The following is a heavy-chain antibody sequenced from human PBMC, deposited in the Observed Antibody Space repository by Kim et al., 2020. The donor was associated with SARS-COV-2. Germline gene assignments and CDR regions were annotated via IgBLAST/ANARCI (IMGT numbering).Heavy chain of an antibody. Sequence: GGSLRLSCEASGFTVSSYDMSWVRQAPRKGLECVSTITSSGTGIYDTASVRGRFTISSNNSKNTLYLQMNSMRAEATAIYFCAKGSIANWSYFDYWGQGT. CDR2: ITSSGTGI. CDR1: GFTVSSYD. V-gene: IGHV3-23*01. D-gene: IGHD2-21*01. CDR3: AKGSIANWSYFDY. J-gene: IGHJ4*02.